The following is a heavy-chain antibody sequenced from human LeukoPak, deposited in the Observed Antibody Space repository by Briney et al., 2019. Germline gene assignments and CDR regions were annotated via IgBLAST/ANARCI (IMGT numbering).Heavy chain of an antibody. V-gene: IGHV4-59*01. J-gene: IGHJ5*02. CDR1: GYSIANCY. Sequence: SETQSPMHPLSGYSIANCYTGSIRQSPGKGLEWIGEVYYSGSTHYNPSLKSRVTTSIDTSPNQFSLRMRSVTAADTAVYYCPRLLAANGGCFDPKGTGTLVIVSS. CDR3: PRLLAANGGCFDP. D-gene: IGHD2-8*02. CDR2: VYYSGST.